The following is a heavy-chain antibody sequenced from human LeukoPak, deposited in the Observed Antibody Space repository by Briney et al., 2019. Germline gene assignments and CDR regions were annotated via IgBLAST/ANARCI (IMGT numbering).Heavy chain of an antibody. CDR3: AKDKGGAVAGPDIFDY. D-gene: IGHD6-19*01. CDR2: INHNGNVN. CDR1: GFTFSSYW. Sequence: GALRLSCAASGFTFSSYWMNWARQAPGKGLEWMASINHNGNVNYYVDSVKGRFTISRDNAKNSLYLQMSNLRAEDTAVYYCAKDKGGAVAGPDIFDYWGQGTLVTVSS. J-gene: IGHJ4*02. V-gene: IGHV3-7*03.